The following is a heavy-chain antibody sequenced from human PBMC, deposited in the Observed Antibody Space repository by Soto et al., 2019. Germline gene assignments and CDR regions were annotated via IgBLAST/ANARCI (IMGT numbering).Heavy chain of an antibody. CDR1: GFTFNDYG. D-gene: IGHD6-6*01. V-gene: IGHV3-33*01. J-gene: IGHJ6*02. CDR2: IWYDGSNK. CDR3: ARGDGSSYYYYYAMDV. Sequence: PGGSLRLSCAASGFTFNDYGMHWVRQAPGKGLEWVALIWYDGSNKYYADSVKGRFTISRDTSKNTLYLQMNSLRAEDTAVYYCARGDGSSYYYYYAMDVWGQGTTVTV.